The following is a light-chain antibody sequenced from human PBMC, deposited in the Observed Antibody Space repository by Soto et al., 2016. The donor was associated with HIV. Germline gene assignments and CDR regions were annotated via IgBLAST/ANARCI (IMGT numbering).Light chain of an antibody. J-gene: IGKJ2*01. V-gene: IGKV2-28*01. CDR1: QSLLHSNGYNY. Sequence: EIVMTQSPLSLPVTPGEPASISCRSSQSLLHSNGYNYLDWYLQKPGQSPQLLIYLGSNRASGVPDRFSGSGSGTDFTLKISRVEAEDVGDYYCMQGLHSPPTFGQGTKLEIK. CDR2: LGS. CDR3: MQGLHSPPT.